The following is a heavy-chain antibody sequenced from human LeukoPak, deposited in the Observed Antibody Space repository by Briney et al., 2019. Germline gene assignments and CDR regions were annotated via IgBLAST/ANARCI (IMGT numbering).Heavy chain of an antibody. D-gene: IGHD3-16*01. J-gene: IGHJ4*02. Sequence: SETLSLTCTVSGGSISSGSYYWSWIRQPAGKGLEWIGRIYTSGSTNYNPSLKSRVTISVDTSKNQFSLKLSSVTAADTAVYYCARIWVYWGQGTLVTVSS. V-gene: IGHV4-61*02. CDR1: GGSISSGSYY. CDR2: IYTSGST. CDR3: ARIWVY.